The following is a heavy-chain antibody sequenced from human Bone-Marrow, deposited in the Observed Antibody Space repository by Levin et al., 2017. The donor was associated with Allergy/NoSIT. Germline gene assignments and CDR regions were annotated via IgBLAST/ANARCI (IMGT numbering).Heavy chain of an antibody. Sequence: GESLKISCAASGFTFSNAWMTWVRQAPGKGLEWVGRIKGKSDGGTTDYAAPVKGRFTLSRDDSENTLYLQMNSLKTEDTAVYYCTTDLHMIRLWQRHAFDIWGQGTMVTVSS. V-gene: IGHV3-15*01. J-gene: IGHJ3*02. CDR2: IKGKSDGGTT. D-gene: IGHD5-18*01. CDR3: TTDLHMIRLWQRHAFDI. CDR1: GFTFSNAW.